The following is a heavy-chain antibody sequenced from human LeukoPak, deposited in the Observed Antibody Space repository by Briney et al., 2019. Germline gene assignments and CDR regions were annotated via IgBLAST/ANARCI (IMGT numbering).Heavy chain of an antibody. CDR2: IYYSGRT. CDR1: GGSISSSSYY. J-gene: IGHJ6*02. D-gene: IGHD1-26*01. Sequence: SETPALTCTVSGGSISSSSYYWGWIRPPPGKGLEWNASIYYSGRTYYNPSLKRRVTISVDTSKNQSSLKLSSVAAADTAVYYCARQWRIVGAASRRYYYYGMDVWGQGTTVTVSS. CDR3: ARQWRIVGAASRRYYYYGMDV. V-gene: IGHV4-39*01.